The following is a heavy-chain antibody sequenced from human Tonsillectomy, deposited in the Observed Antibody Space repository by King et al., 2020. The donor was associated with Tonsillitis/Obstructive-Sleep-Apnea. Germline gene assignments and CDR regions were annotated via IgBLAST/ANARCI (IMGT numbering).Heavy chain of an antibody. J-gene: IGHJ4*02. CDR3: ARETEEADLSGRYPFDY. D-gene: IGHD3-10*01. Sequence: QLVQSGGGLVKPGGSLRLSCAASGFTFSSYSMNWVRQAPGKGLEWVSSISSSSSYIYYADSVKGRFTISRDNAKNSLYLQMNSLRAEDTAVYYCARETEEADLSGRYPFDYWGQGTLVTVSS. CDR2: ISSSSSYI. CDR1: GFTFSSYS. V-gene: IGHV3-21*01.